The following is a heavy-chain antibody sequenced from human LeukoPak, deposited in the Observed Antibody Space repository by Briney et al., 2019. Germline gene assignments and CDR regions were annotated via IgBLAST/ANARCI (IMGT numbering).Heavy chain of an antibody. J-gene: IGHJ4*02. CDR3: ARDPTVVNYYFDY. CDR1: GFTFSSYA. Sequence: PGGSPRLSCAASGFTFSSYAMHWVRQAPGKGLEWVAVISYDGSNKYYADSVKGRFTISRDNSKNTLYLQMNSLRAEDTAVYYCARDPTVVNYYFDYWGQGTLVTVSS. V-gene: IGHV3-30-3*01. D-gene: IGHD4-23*01. CDR2: ISYDGSNK.